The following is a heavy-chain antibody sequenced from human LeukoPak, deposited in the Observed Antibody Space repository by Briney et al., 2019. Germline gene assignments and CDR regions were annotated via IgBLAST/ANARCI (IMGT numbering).Heavy chain of an antibody. J-gene: IGHJ4*02. V-gene: IGHV3-64*01. CDR3: ASRTTGSFFDY. Sequence: GGSLRLSCAASGFTFSYYAMHWVRLAPGKGLEYVSGISGNGDTTSYANSVKGRFSISRDNSKNTLDLQMGSLRAEDMAVYYCASRTTGSFFDYWGQGTLVTVSS. CDR2: ISGNGDTT. CDR1: GFTFSYYA. D-gene: IGHD1-1*01.